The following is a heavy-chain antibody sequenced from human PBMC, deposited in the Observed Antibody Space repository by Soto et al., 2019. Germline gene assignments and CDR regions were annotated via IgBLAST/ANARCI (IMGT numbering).Heavy chain of an antibody. J-gene: IGHJ2*01. CDR2: ISGGGGST. CDR1: GFTFSSYA. Sequence: EVQLLESGGGLVQPGGSLRLSCAASGFTFSSYAMSWVRQAPGKGLEWVSAISGGGGSTYYADSVKGRFTISRDNSKNTLYLQRNSLRAEDTAVNYCAKRPLVAAAGTPSYGYFDLWGRGTLVTVSS. D-gene: IGHD6-13*01. V-gene: IGHV3-23*01. CDR3: AKRPLVAAAGTPSYGYFDL.